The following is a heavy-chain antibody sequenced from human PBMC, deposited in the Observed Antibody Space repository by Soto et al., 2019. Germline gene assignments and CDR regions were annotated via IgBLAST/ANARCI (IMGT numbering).Heavy chain of an antibody. V-gene: IGHV3-21*01. D-gene: IGHD6-13*01. Sequence: EVQLVESGGGLVKPGRSLRLSCAASGLTFSSYSMNWVRHAPGKGLEWVSYISSSSSYIYYEDSVKGRFTISRDNAKNSLYLQMNSLRAEDTAVYYCARDLPHSISWYGYFQHWGQGTLVTVSS. CDR3: ARDLPHSISWYGYFQH. CDR2: ISSSSSYI. J-gene: IGHJ1*01. CDR1: GLTFSSYS.